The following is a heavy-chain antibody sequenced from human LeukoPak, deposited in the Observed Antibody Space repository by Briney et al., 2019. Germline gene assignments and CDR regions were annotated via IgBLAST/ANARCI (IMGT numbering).Heavy chain of an antibody. V-gene: IGHV3-13*01. Sequence: GGSLRLSCAASGFTFNNYEMHWVRQTAGKGLEWVSAVGIAGDSFYAGSVKGRFSISRDNAESSLFLQMNSLRAGDTAVYYCAREGRMGTADAFDVWGQGTMVTVSS. CDR1: GFTFNNYE. CDR2: VGIAGDS. CDR3: AREGRMGTADAFDV. J-gene: IGHJ3*01. D-gene: IGHD1-14*01.